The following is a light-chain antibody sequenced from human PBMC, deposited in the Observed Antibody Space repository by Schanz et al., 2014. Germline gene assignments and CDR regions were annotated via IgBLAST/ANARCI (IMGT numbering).Light chain of an antibody. J-gene: IGLJ2*01. CDR3: SSYTSSNTVV. Sequence: QSVLTQPPSASGSPGQSVTISCTGTSSDVGGYNFVSWYQQHPGKAPKLMIYEVTKRPSGVPDRFSGSKSGNTASLTVSGLQAEDEADYSCSSYTSSNTVVFGGGTKLTVL. CDR2: EVT. V-gene: IGLV2-8*01. CDR1: SSDVGGYNF.